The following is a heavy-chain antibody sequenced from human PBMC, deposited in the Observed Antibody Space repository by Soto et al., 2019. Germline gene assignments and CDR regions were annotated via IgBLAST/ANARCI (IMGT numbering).Heavy chain of an antibody. CDR1: GFTVSSNY. V-gene: IGHV3-66*01. CDR3: ARGPEYYDILTGYHNWFDP. Sequence: PGGSLRLSCAASGFTVSSNYMSWVRQAPGKGLEWVSVIYSGGSTYYADSVKGRFTISRDNSKNTLYLQMNSLRAEDTAVYYCARGPEYYDILTGYHNWFDPWGQGTLVTVSS. J-gene: IGHJ5*02. CDR2: IYSGGST. D-gene: IGHD3-9*01.